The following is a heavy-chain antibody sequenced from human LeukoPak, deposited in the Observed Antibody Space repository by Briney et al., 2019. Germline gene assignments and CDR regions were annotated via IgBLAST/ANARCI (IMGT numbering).Heavy chain of an antibody. CDR3: AKDNAEQWLVRSYYYYYMDV. V-gene: IGHV3-43*02. CDR1: AFTFDDYA. Sequence: PGGSLRLSCAASAFTFDDYAMHWVRHAPGKGLEWVSLISGDGGSTYYADSVKGRFTISRDNSKNSLYLQMNSLRTEDTALYYCAKDNAEQWLVRSYYYYYMDVWGKGTTVTVSS. J-gene: IGHJ6*03. D-gene: IGHD6-19*01. CDR2: ISGDGGST.